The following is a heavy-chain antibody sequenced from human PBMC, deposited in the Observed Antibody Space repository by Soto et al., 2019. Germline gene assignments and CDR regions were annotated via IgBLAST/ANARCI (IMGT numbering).Heavy chain of an antibody. V-gene: IGHV5-51*01. D-gene: IGHD3-10*01. CDR1: GYSFTSYW. J-gene: IGHJ6*03. CDR3: ARTVGSGSYSLYYYFYHLDV. Sequence: PGESLKISCKASGYSFTSYWIGWVRQLPGKGLEWMAIIYPGDSDTRYSPSFQGQVTISADKSISTAYLHWSSLKASDTAMYYCARTVGSGSYSLYYYFYHLDVWGKGTTVTVSS. CDR2: IYPGDSDT.